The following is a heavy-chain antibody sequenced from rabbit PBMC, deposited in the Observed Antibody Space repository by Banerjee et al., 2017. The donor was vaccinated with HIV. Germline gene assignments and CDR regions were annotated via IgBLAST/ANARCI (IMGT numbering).Heavy chain of an antibody. D-gene: IGHD6-1*01. J-gene: IGHJ4*01. CDR2: IDAGSSGGT. CDR3: AREIAGDAESFNL. V-gene: IGHV1S45*01. CDR1: GFSFSSSYW. Sequence: QEQLEESGGDLVKPEGSLTLTCTASGFSFSSSYWICWVRQAPGKGLEWIACIDAGSSGGTVYASWAKGRFTISKTSSTTVTLQMTSLTAADTATYFCAREIAGDAESFNLWGQGTLVTVS.